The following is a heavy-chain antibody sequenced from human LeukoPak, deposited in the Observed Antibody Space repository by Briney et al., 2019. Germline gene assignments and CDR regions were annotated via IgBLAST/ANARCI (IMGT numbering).Heavy chain of an antibody. CDR1: GFIFSHYG. J-gene: IGHJ6*03. V-gene: IGHV3-69-1*01. D-gene: IGHD4-17*01. Sequence: GGSLRLSCAASGFIFSHYGMNWVRQAPGKGLEWVSGITSRSTTYYADSVKGRFTISRDNSKNSLYLQMNSLRAEDTAVYYCAKDHTYGGYTYYYYMDVWGKGTTVTISS. CDR2: ITSRSTT. CDR3: AKDHTYGGYTYYYYMDV.